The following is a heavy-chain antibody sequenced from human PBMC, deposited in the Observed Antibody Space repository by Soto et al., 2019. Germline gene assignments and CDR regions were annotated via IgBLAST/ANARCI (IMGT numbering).Heavy chain of an antibody. CDR1: GGSISSYY. D-gene: IGHD3-16*02. V-gene: IGHV4-59*08. Sequence: SETLSLTCTVSGGSISSYYWSWIRQPPGKGLEWIGYIYYSGSTNYNPSLKSRVTISVDTSKNQFSLKLSSVTAADTAVYYCARHSLADDYIWGSYRTPFDEWGQGTLVTVSS. J-gene: IGHJ4*02. CDR3: ARHSLADDYIWGSYRTPFDE. CDR2: IYYSGST.